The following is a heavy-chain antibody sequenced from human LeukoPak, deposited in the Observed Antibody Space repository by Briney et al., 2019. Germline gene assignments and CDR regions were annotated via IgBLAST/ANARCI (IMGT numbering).Heavy chain of an antibody. CDR3: AKVTCGGDCYYDY. J-gene: IGHJ4*02. V-gene: IGHV3-23*01. CDR1: GFTFSSYA. CDR2: ISGSGGST. Sequence: GGSLRLSCAASGFTFSSYAMSWVRQAPGKGLEWVSAISGSGGSTYYADSVKGRFTISRDNSKNTLYLQINSLRAEDTAVYYCAKVTCGGDCYYDYWGQGTLVTVSS. D-gene: IGHD2-21*02.